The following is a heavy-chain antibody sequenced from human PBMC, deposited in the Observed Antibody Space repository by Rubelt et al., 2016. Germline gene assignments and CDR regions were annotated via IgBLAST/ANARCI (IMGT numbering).Heavy chain of an antibody. Sequence: QVTLRESGPALVKPTQTLTLTCTFSGFSLTTSGMCVSWIRQFPGKALEWLARIDWDDDNFYSTSLQPRPTISKDTSKNQVVLTMTKMDPVDTATYYCAHSRGIAARWFDPWGQGTLVTVSS. CDR1: GFSLTTSGMC. CDR2: IDWDDDN. CDR3: AHSRGIAARWFDP. J-gene: IGHJ5*02. D-gene: IGHD6-6*01. V-gene: IGHV2-70*17.